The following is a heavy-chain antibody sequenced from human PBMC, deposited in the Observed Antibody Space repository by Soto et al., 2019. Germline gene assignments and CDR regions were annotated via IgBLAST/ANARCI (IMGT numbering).Heavy chain of an antibody. D-gene: IGHD2-8*01. Sequence: GGSLRLSCAASGFTFSSYSMNWVRQAPGKGLEWVSYISSSSSTIYYADSVKGRFTISRDNAKNSLYLQMNSLRDEDTAVYYCARDLSYCTNGVCYNPNWFDPWGQGTLVTVSS. CDR1: GFTFSSYS. J-gene: IGHJ5*02. CDR3: ARDLSYCTNGVCYNPNWFDP. CDR2: ISSSSSTI. V-gene: IGHV3-48*02.